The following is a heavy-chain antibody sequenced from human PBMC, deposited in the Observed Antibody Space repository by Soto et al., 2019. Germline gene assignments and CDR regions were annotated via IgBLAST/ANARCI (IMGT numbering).Heavy chain of an antibody. J-gene: IGHJ6*02. D-gene: IGHD4-17*01. CDR1: GFTFSSYG. CDR2: IWYDGSNK. Sequence: PGGSLRLSCAASGFTFSSYGMHWVRQAPGKGLEWVAVIWYDGSNKYYADSVKGRFTISRDNSKNTLYLQVNSLRAEDTAVYYCARNYGDNYYYYGMDVWGQGTTVTVSS. CDR3: ARNYGDNYYYYGMDV. V-gene: IGHV3-33*01.